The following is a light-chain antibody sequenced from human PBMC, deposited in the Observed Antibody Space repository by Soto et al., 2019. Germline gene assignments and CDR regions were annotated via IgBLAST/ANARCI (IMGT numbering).Light chain of an antibody. J-gene: IGKJ3*01. CDR2: AAS. V-gene: IGKV1-39*01. CDR3: QQSYSTPPFT. CDR1: QSIRSY. Sequence: DIQMTQSPSSLSASVGDRVTITCRASQSIRSYLNWYQQKPGKAPKLLIYAASSVQSGVPSRFSGSGSGTDFTITISSLQPEDFATYYWQQSYSTPPFTFGPGTKVYIK.